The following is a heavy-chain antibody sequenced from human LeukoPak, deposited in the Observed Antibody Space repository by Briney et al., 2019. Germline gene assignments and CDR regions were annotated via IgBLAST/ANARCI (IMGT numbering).Heavy chain of an antibody. D-gene: IGHD6-19*01. CDR1: GFTFSSYE. J-gene: IGHJ4*02. CDR3: AKDGYSSGWYRGEYYFDY. Sequence: GGSLRLSCAASGFTFSSYEMNWVRQAPGKGLEWVSYINNGGSVTKYADSVKGRFTISRDNARNSLYLQMNSLRTEDTALYYCAKDGYSSGWYRGEYYFDYWGQGTLVTVSS. V-gene: IGHV3-48*03. CDR2: INNGGSVT.